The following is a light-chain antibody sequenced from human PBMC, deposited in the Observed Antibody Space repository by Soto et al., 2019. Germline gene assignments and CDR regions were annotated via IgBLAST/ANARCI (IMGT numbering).Light chain of an antibody. V-gene: IGKV1-5*03. CDR3: QQYYSYSIT. CDR2: KAS. CDR1: QSISSW. J-gene: IGKJ4*01. Sequence: DIQMTQSPSTLSASIGDRVTITCRASQSISSWLAWYQQKPGKAPRLLIYKASTLGSGVPSRFSGSGSGTEFTLTISSLQPDDFAAYSCQQYYSYSITFGGGTKVEIK.